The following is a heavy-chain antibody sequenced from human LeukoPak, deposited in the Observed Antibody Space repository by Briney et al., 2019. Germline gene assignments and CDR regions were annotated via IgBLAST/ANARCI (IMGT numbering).Heavy chain of an antibody. CDR1: GFTFSDYS. Sequence: PGGSLRLSCAASGFTFSDYSMNWVRQAPGKGLEWVANINQYGSEEYYVDSVKGRFTISRDNAKNSLYLQMDSLRVEDTAVYYCVRDEWAGTAGYWGQGTLVTVSS. CDR3: VRDEWAGTAGY. D-gene: IGHD6-19*01. J-gene: IGHJ4*02. CDR2: INQYGSEE. V-gene: IGHV3-7*01.